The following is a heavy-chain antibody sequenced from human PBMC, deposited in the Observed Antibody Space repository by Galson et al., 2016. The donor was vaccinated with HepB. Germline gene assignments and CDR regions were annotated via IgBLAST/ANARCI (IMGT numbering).Heavy chain of an antibody. CDR2: ISYDENGK. Sequence: SLRLSCAASGFTFSTYVVHWVRQAPGKGLEWVAVISYDENGKYYADSVKGRFTISRDNSKNTLYLQMNSLRAEDTAVYYCARDEGRWELLFNLDYWGQGTLVTVSS. CDR3: ARDEGRWELLFNLDY. J-gene: IGHJ4*02. CDR1: GFTFSTYV. V-gene: IGHV3-30-3*01. D-gene: IGHD1-26*01.